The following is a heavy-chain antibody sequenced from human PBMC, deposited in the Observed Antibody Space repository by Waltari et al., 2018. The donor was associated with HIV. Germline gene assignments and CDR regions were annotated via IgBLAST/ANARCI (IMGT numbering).Heavy chain of an antibody. CDR2: MNPNSGNT. D-gene: IGHD3-22*01. V-gene: IGHV1-8*01. Sequence: QVQLVQSGAEVKKPGASVKVSCKASGYTFTSYDINWVRQATGQGLEWMGWMNPNSGNTGYAQKFQGRVTMTRNTSISTAFMEVSSPRSEDTAVYYCARVYYDSSGYYGAAGYWGQGTLVTVSS. CDR3: ARVYYDSSGYYGAAGY. J-gene: IGHJ4*02. CDR1: GYTFTSYD.